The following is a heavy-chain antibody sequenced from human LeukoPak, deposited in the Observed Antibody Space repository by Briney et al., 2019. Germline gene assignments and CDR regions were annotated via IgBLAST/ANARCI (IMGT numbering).Heavy chain of an antibody. CDR1: GYTFTVHN. CDR2: INPNSGGS. J-gene: IGHJ1*01. D-gene: IGHD5-12*01. V-gene: IGHV1-2*02. CDR3: ARVPRYGASGYYLGPL. Sequence: ASVRVSCMASGYTFTVHNIYWRRQAPGQGLEWVGWINPNSGGSHYARRFQGRVTMTSDTSINTGYMELTSLTTDDTAVYYCARVPRYGASGYYLGPLWGQGTVVTISS.